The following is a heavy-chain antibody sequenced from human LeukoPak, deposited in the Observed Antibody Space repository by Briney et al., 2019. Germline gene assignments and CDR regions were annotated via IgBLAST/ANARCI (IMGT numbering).Heavy chain of an antibody. CDR2: ISSSSSYI. J-gene: IGHJ4*02. CDR1: GFTFSSYS. V-gene: IGHV3-21*01. CDR3: AREVTMLRGLNNY. D-gene: IGHD3-10*01. Sequence: GGSLRLSCAASGFTFSSYSMNWVRQAPGKGLEWVSSISSSSSYIYYADSVKGRFTISRDNAKNSLYLQMNSLRAEDTAVYYCAREVTMLRGLNNYWGQGTLVTVSS.